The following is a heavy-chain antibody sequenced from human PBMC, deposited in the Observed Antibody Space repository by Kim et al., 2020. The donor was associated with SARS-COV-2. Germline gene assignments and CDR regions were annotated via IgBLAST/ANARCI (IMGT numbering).Heavy chain of an antibody. V-gene: IGHV3-30*07. D-gene: IGHD6-19*01. CDR3: ARGGPKYSSGGSYFDY. Sequence: VKGRFTLSRDNSKNTLYLQMNSLRAEDTAVYYCARGGPKYSSGGSYFDYWGQGTLVTVSS. J-gene: IGHJ4*02.